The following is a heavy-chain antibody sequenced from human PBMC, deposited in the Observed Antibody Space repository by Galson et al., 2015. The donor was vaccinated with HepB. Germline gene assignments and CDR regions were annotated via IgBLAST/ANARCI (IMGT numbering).Heavy chain of an antibody. CDR1: GYTFTSYG. CDR2: ISAYNGNT. D-gene: IGHD2-2*01. CDR3: AREGGYCSSTSCYEWDY. Sequence: SVKVSCKASGYTFTSYGISWVRQAPGQGLEWMGWISAYNGNTNYAQKLQGRVTMTTDTSTSTAYLELRSLRSDDTAVYYCAREGGYCSSTSCYEWDYWGQGTLVTVSS. J-gene: IGHJ4*02. V-gene: IGHV1-18*04.